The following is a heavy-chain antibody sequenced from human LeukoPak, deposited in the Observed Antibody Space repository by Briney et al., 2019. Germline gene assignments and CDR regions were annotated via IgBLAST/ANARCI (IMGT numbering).Heavy chain of an antibody. CDR3: ARPSTVTSLNYYYGMDV. V-gene: IGHV1-69*13. Sequence: SVKVSCKGSGGTFSSYAISWVRQAPGQGLEWMGGIIPIFGTANYAQKFQGRVTITADESTSTAYMELSSLRSEDTAVYYCARPSTVTSLNYYYGMDVWGQGTTVTVSS. CDR1: GGTFSSYA. D-gene: IGHD4-11*01. J-gene: IGHJ6*02. CDR2: IIPIFGTA.